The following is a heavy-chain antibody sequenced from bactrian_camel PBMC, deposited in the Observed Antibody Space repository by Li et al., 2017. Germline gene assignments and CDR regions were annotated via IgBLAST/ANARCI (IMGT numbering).Heavy chain of an antibody. D-gene: IGHD6*01. Sequence: HVQLVESGGGSVQSGGSLTLSWAVSGYTDAKYCMAWFRQALGNEREGVATIDSDGRTTYGDPVKGRFTISQDNVKNMVYLQMNSLKSEDTALYYCGSRKDGSWYNYWGQGTQVTVS. CDR1: GYTDAKYC. CDR3: GSRKDGSWYNY. CDR2: IDSDGRT. V-gene: IGHV3S53*01. J-gene: IGHJ4*01.